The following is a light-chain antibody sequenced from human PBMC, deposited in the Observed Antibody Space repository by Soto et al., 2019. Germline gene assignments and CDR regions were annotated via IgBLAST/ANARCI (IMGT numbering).Light chain of an antibody. J-gene: IGKJ2*01. CDR1: QSVSSN. V-gene: IGKV3-15*01. Sequence: EIVMTQSPVTLSVSPGERVTLSCRASQSVSSNLAWYQQKPGQAPSLLIYAASTRATGIPARFSSSGSGTEFTLAISSLQSEDFAVYYCQQYINWPPTFTFGQGTKLEIK. CDR3: QQYINWPPTFT. CDR2: AAS.